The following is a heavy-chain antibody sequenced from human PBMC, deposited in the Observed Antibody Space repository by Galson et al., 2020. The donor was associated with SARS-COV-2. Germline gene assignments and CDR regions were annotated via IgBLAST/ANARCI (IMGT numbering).Heavy chain of an antibody. D-gene: IGHD5-12*01. J-gene: IGHJ4*02. CDR1: GFTFSNYH. CDR2: ITTSSSYI. CDR3: ARSYSLNIPLDY. V-gene: IGHV3-21*01. Sequence: GGSLRPSCAASGFTFSNYHMPWVRQPPGKGLEWVPYITTSSSYIYYAESVRGRFTISRDKAKNSLDLLMNSLRAEDTAVYYCARSYSLNIPLDYWGQGTLVTVSS.